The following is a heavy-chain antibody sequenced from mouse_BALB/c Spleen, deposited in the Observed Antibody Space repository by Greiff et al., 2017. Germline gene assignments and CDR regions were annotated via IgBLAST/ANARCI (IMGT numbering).Heavy chain of an antibody. CDR3: ASAYYRYDGFDY. CDR1: GFSLTSYG. CDR2: IWAGGST. J-gene: IGHJ2*01. V-gene: IGHV2-9*02. Sequence: VQGVESGPGLVQPSQSLSITCTVSGFSLTSYGVHWVRQPPGKGLEWLGVIWAGGSTNYNSALMSRLSISKDNSKSQVFLKMNSLQTDDTAMYYCASAYYRYDGFDYWGQGTTLTVAA. D-gene: IGHD2-14*01.